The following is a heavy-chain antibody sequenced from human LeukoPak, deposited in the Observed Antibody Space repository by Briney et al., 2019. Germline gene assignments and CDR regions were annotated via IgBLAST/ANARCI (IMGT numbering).Heavy chain of an antibody. CDR1: GFTFSSYW. J-gene: IGHJ4*02. D-gene: IGHD1-7*01. CDR3: ATAAYIWNYYFDH. Sequence: GGSLRLSCAASGFTFSSYWMSWVRQAPGKGLERVAHIKQDGSEKPYVDSVKGRFTISRDKAKDSLYLQMNSLRAQDTAVYYCATAAYIWNYYFDHGGQGTRVSVSS. CDR2: IKQDGSEK. V-gene: IGHV3-7*01.